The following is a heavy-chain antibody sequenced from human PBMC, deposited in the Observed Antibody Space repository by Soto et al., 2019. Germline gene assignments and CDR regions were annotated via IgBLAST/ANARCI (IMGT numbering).Heavy chain of an antibody. Sequence: GESLKIPCRGSGYSFTSYWISWVRQMPGKGLEWMGRIDPSDSYTNYSPPFQGHVTISADKSISTAYLQWSSLKATDTAMYYCATTGGSRSSSWLDLRTWGQGTLVTVSS. J-gene: IGHJ5*02. CDR3: ATTGGSRSSSWLDLRT. CDR1: GYSFTSYW. V-gene: IGHV5-10-1*01. CDR2: IDPSDSYT. D-gene: IGHD6-13*01.